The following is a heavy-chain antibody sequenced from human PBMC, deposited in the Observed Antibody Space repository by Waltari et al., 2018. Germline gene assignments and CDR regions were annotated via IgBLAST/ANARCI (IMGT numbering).Heavy chain of an antibody. Sequence: EVQLVESGGGLVQPGRSLRLSCTASGFTFGDYAMNWVRQAPGKGLEWVGFIRSKANGGTKEYAASVKGRFTSSRDDSKSIVYLQMNNLKTEDTAVYYCTRELAMDAFDIWGQGTMVTVSS. CDR2: IRSKANGGTK. V-gene: IGHV3-49*04. J-gene: IGHJ3*02. CDR3: TRELAMDAFDI. CDR1: GFTFGDYA.